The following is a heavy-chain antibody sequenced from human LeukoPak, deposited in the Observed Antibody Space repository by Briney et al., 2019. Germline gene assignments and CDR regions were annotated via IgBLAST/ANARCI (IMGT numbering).Heavy chain of an antibody. J-gene: IGHJ4*02. CDR2: ISYDGSHK. V-gene: IGHV3-30*03. CDR3: ARDPVNYYDSSGSGFCDY. CDR1: GITFRSYG. Sequence: GGSLRLSCAASGITFRSYGMHWVRQAPGKGLEWVAVISYDGSHKYYADSVKGRFSISRDNSKNTLYLQMNSLRAEDTAVYYCARDPVNYYDSSGSGFCDYWGQGTLVTVSS. D-gene: IGHD3-22*01.